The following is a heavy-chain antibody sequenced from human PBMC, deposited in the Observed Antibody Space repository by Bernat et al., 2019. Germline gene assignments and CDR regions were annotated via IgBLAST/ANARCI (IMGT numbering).Heavy chain of an antibody. CDR2: IKQDGSEK. D-gene: IGHD6-13*01. CDR3: ARAPDSSSWGVYYYYGMDV. CDR1: GFTFSSYW. Sequence: EVQLVESGGGLVQPGGSLRLSCTASGFTFSSYWMSWVRQAPGKGLEWVANIKQDGSEKYYVDSVKGRFTISRDNAKKSLYLQMNCLRAEDTAVYYCARAPDSSSWGVYYYYGMDVWGQGPTVTVSS. J-gene: IGHJ6*02. V-gene: IGHV3-7*03.